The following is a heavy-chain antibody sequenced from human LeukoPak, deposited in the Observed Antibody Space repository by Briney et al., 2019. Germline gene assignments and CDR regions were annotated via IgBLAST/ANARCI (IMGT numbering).Heavy chain of an antibody. CDR3: ARLGCSGGSCYSGEDYFDY. D-gene: IGHD2-15*01. Sequence: GGSLRLSCAASGFTVSSNYMSWVRQAPGKGLEWVSVIYSGGSTYYADSVKGRFTISRDNSKNTLHPQMNSLRAEDTAVYYCARLGCSGGSCYSGEDYFDYWGQGTLVTVSS. CDR1: GFTVSSNY. V-gene: IGHV3-53*01. CDR2: IYSGGST. J-gene: IGHJ4*02.